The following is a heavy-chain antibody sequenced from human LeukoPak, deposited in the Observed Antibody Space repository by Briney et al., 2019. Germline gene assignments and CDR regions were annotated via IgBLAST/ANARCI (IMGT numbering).Heavy chain of an antibody. V-gene: IGHV4-61*02. J-gene: IGHJ4*02. CDR1: GGSISSGSYV. Sequence: PSETLSLTCTVSGGSISSGSYVWGWIRQPGGKGVEWIGSIYTSGSTNYNPCSKSRITISVHTSKNQFSLKLSSVTAADTAVYHCASDMAGGSYRWGQGTLVTVSS. D-gene: IGHD1-26*01. CDR2: IYTSGST. CDR3: ASDMAGGSYR.